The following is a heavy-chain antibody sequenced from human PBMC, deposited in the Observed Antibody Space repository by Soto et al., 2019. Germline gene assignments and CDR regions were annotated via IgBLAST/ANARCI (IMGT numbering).Heavy chain of an antibody. V-gene: IGHV3-11*05. J-gene: IGHJ6*02. Sequence: QVQLVESGGGLVKPGGSLRLSCAASGFTFSDYYMSWIRQAPGKGLEWVSYISGSSSYTNYADSVKGRFTISRDNAKNSLYLQMNSLRAEDTAVYYCARDRYCSSTSCYNYYYGMDVWGQGTTVTVSS. CDR1: GFTFSDYY. CDR2: ISGSSSYT. D-gene: IGHD2-2*01. CDR3: ARDRYCSSTSCYNYYYGMDV.